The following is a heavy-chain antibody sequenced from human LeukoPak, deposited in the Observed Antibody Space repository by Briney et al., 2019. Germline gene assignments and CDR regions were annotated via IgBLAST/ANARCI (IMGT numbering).Heavy chain of an antibody. Sequence: ASVNVSCKASGGTFSSYAISWVRQAPGQGLEWMGGIIPIFGTANYAQKFQGRVTITADESTSTAYMELSSLRPEDTAVYYCARDYYDSSGYYGNYYYYGMDVWGQGTTVTVSS. J-gene: IGHJ6*02. CDR2: IIPIFGTA. D-gene: IGHD3-22*01. V-gene: IGHV1-69*13. CDR3: ARDYYDSSGYYGNYYYYGMDV. CDR1: GGTFSSYA.